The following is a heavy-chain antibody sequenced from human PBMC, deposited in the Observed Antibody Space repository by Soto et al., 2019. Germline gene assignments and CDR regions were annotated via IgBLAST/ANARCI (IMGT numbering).Heavy chain of an antibody. CDR3: AKDLRTTMSDYGMDV. D-gene: IGHD3-10*02. J-gene: IGHJ6*02. V-gene: IGHV3-30*18. CDR2: ISYDETNE. Sequence: QVQLVESGGGLVQPGGSLRLTCVASGFTFGSHGMHWVRQAPGKGLEWVAVISYDETNEYYVDSVKGRLTISRDNSKSTLYLQMNRLRPEATAVYKCAKDLRTTMSDYGMDVWGQGTTVTVSS. CDR1: GFTFGSHG.